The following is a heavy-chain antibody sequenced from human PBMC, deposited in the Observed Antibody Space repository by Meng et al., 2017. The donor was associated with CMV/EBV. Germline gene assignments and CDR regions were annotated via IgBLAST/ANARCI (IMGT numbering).Heavy chain of an antibody. J-gene: IGHJ4*02. D-gene: IGHD3-9*01. CDR1: GFTFSSYG. Sequence: GGSLRLSCAASGFTFSSYGMHWVRQAPGKGLEWVAFIRYDGSNKYYADSVKGRFTISRDNSKNTLYLQMNSLRAEDTAVYYCARRGRYFDWALNYFDYWGQGTLVTVSS. CDR2: IRYDGSNK. V-gene: IGHV3-30*02. CDR3: ARRGRYFDWALNYFDY.